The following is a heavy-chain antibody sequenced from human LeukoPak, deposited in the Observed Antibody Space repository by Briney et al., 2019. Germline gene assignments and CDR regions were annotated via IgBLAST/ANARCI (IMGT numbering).Heavy chain of an antibody. CDR1: GFTFSNAW. Sequence: PGGSLRLSCAASGFTFSNAWMSWVRQAPGKGLEWVGRIKSKTDGGTTDYAAPVKGRLTISRDDSKNTLYLQMNSLKTEDTAVYYCIGTLRYFDWLSDDDYWGQGTLVTVSS. D-gene: IGHD3-9*01. J-gene: IGHJ4*02. V-gene: IGHV3-15*01. CDR2: IKSKTDGGTT. CDR3: IGTLRYFDWLSDDDY.